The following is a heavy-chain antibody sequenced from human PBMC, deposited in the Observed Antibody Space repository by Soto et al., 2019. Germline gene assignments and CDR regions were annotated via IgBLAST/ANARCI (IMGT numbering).Heavy chain of an antibody. Sequence: QVQLVQSGAEVKKPGSSVKVSCKASGGTFSSYTISWVRQAPGQGLEWMGRIIPILGIANYAQKFQGRVTITADKSTSTAYRELSSLRSEDTAVYYCARDYGSGSYYTAYWGQGTLVTVSS. J-gene: IGHJ4*02. CDR2: IIPILGIA. CDR1: GGTFSSYT. V-gene: IGHV1-69*08. D-gene: IGHD3-10*01. CDR3: ARDYGSGSYYTAY.